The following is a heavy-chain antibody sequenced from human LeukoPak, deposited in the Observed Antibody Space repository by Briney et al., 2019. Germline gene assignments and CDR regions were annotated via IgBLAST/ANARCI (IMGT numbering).Heavy chain of an antibody. CDR2: IKQDGSEK. CDR1: GFTFSNYW. J-gene: IGHJ4*02. CDR3: AKDMGLGYYYDSSGYSD. V-gene: IGHV3-7*03. Sequence: SGGSLRLSCAASGFTFSNYWMSWVRQAPGKGLEWVANIKQDGSEKYYVDSVKGRFTISRDNAKNSLYLQMNSLRAEDTAVYYCAKDMGLGYYYDSSGYSDWGQGTLVTVSS. D-gene: IGHD3-22*01.